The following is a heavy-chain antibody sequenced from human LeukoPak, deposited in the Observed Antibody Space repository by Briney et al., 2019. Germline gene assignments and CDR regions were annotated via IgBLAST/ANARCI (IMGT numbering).Heavy chain of an antibody. J-gene: IGHJ4*02. V-gene: IGHV4-39*01. CDR2: IYYSGST. D-gene: IGHD5-24*01. CDR3: AKTGDGYYNFDY. CDR1: GGSISSRSYY. Sequence: PSETLSLTCTVSGGSISSRSYYWGWIRQPPGKGLEWIACIYYSGSTYYNPSLKSRVTISVDTSKHQFSLKLSSVAAADTAVYYCAKTGDGYYNFDYWGQGTLVTVSS.